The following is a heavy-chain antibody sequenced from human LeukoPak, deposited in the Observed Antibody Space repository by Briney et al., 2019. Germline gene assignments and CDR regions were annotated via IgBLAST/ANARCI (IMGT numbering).Heavy chain of an antibody. CDR3: ARDLSLIALTD. CDR1: GFTFSIHG. Sequence: PGGSLRLSCAASGFTFSIHGMNWVRQGPGKGLEWVSGITGSGGSTYYADSVKGWFTISRDNSKNTVYLQMNSLRAEDTAVYYCARDLSLIALTDWGQGTLVTVSS. CDR2: ITGSGGST. J-gene: IGHJ4*02. V-gene: IGHV3-23*01. D-gene: IGHD3-22*01.